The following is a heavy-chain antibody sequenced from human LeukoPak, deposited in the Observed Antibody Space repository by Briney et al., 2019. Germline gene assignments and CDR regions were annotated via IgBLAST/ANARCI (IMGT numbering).Heavy chain of an antibody. CDR1: GFSFSNHY. CDR2: INEDGSNK. D-gene: IGHD6-19*01. Sequence: GGSLSLSCTASGFSFSNHYMRWIRQAPGKGLEWVANINEDGSNKWHLGSVKGRFTVSRDNARNSLYLQMNSLRVEDTAVYYCTRVIVAVPGYFDYFDFWGQGVLVTVSS. J-gene: IGHJ4*02. V-gene: IGHV3-7*01. CDR3: TRVIVAVPGYFDYFDF.